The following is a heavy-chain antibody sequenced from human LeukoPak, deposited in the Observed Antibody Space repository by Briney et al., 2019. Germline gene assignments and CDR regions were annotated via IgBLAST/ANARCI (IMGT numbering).Heavy chain of an antibody. CDR3: AKIPVSYSSGWSNFDY. Sequence: GGSLRPSCAASGFTFSSYAMSWVRQAPGRGLEWVSGISGSGDSTNYADSVKGRFTSSRDNSKNTLFLQMNMLRAEDTAVYYCAKIPVSYSSGWSNFDYWGQGTLVTVSS. CDR2: ISGSGDST. J-gene: IGHJ4*02. V-gene: IGHV3-23*01. CDR1: GFTFSSYA. D-gene: IGHD6-19*01.